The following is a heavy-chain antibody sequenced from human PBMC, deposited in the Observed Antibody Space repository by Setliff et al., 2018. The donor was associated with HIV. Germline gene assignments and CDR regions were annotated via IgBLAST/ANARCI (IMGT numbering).Heavy chain of an antibody. J-gene: IGHJ2*01. CDR1: GGSISSYC. V-gene: IGHV4-4*09. CDR2: IFASGSS. Sequence: SETLSLTCTVSGGSISSYCWNWIRQPPGKGLEWIGYIFASGSSLYNPSLQSRVSISIDTSKNQFSLKLTSVTAADTAVYYCVREVVSAVWYFDHWGRGIQVTVSS. CDR3: VREVVSAVWYFDH.